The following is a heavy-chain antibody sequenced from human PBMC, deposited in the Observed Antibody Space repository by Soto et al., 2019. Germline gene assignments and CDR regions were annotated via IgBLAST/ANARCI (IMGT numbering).Heavy chain of an antibody. CDR3: VPLCRYCSTTTPS. Sequence: EVQLLESGGGLVQPGGSLRLSCAASGFSFSTYAMSWVRQAPRKGLEWVSAISGNGGDYTYYADSVKGRFTISRDNSKNTLYLQMNSLRAEDTAVYYCVPLCRYCSTTTPSWGQGTLVTVSS. V-gene: IGHV3-23*01. J-gene: IGHJ4*02. CDR1: GFSFSTYA. CDR2: ISGNGGDYT. D-gene: IGHD2-2*01.